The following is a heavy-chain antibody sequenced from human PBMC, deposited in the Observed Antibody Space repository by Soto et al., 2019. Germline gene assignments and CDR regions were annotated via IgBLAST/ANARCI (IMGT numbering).Heavy chain of an antibody. J-gene: IGHJ4*02. CDR2: ISSSGSTI. Sequence: PGWSLRLSCAASGFTFSSYEMNWVRQAPGKGLEWVSYISSSGSTIYYADSVKGRFTISRDNAKNSLYLQMNSLRAEDTAVYYCARGDDMGSSSFDYWGQGTLVTVSP. V-gene: IGHV3-48*03. CDR1: GFTFSSYE. CDR3: ARGDDMGSSSFDY. D-gene: IGHD6-6*01.